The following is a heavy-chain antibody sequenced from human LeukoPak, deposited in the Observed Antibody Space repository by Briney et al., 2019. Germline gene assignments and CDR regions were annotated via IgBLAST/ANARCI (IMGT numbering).Heavy chain of an antibody. V-gene: IGHV3-48*04. D-gene: IGHD2-15*01. CDR1: GFTFSSYS. Sequence: GGSLRLSCAASGFTFSSYSMNWVRQAPGKGLEWVSYISSSSSTIYYADSVKGRFTISRDNAKNSLYLQMNSLRAEDTAVYYCAKGYSPYNYYGMDVWGQGTTVTVSS. CDR3: AKGYSPYNYYGMDV. J-gene: IGHJ6*02. CDR2: ISSSSSTI.